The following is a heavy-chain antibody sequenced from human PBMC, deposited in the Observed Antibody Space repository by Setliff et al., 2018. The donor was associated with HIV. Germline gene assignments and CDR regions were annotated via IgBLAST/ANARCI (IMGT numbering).Heavy chain of an antibody. J-gene: IGHJ4*02. CDR3: ARGVRDNSGWSSYYFDY. V-gene: IGHV4-34*01. CDR1: GGSFSGNY. Sequence: PSETLSLTCTFYGGSFSGNYWSWIRQPPGKGLEWIGSIYHSGSTYYNPSLKSRVTISVDTSKNQFSLKLSSVTAADTAVYYCARGVRDNSGWSSYYFDYWGQGTLVTVSS. D-gene: IGHD6-19*01. CDR2: IYHSGST.